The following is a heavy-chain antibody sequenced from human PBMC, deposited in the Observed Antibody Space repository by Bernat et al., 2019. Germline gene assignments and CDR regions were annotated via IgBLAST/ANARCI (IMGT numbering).Heavy chain of an antibody. Sequence: QVQLVQSGAEVKKPGSSVKVSCKASGGTFSSYAISWVRQAPGQGLEWMGGIIPILGTANYAQKFQGRVTITADKSTSTAYMELRSLRPEDTAVYYCARDSELDDAFDIWGQGTMVTVSS. D-gene: IGHD1-26*01. J-gene: IGHJ3*02. CDR2: IIPILGTA. V-gene: IGHV1-69*06. CDR1: GGTFSSYA. CDR3: ARDSELDDAFDI.